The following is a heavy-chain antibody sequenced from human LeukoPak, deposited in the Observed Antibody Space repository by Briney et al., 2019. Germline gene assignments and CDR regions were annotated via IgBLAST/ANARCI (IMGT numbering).Heavy chain of an antibody. CDR3: ARRDGYNYGQGY. CDR2: ISAYNGNT. V-gene: IGHV1-18*04. J-gene: IGHJ4*02. D-gene: IGHD5-24*01. CDR1: GYTFTGYY. Sequence: ASVKVSCKASGYTFTGYYMHWVRQAPGQGLEWMGWISAYNGNTNYAQKLQGRVTMTTDTSTSTAYMELRSLRSDDTAVYYCARRDGYNYGQGYWGQGTLVTVSS.